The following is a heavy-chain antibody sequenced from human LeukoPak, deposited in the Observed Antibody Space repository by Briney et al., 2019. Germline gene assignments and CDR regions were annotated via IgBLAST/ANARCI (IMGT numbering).Heavy chain of an antibody. CDR3: ARDPDNYYDSSGSFDY. CDR1: GFTFSTYW. D-gene: IGHD3-22*01. J-gene: IGHJ4*02. Sequence: GGSLRLSCAASGFTFSTYWMHWVRQAPGKGLVWVSRIKSDGSTNYADSVKGRFTISRDNANNTLSLQMNSLRAEDTAVYYCARDPDNYYDSSGSFDYWGQGTLVTVSS. V-gene: IGHV3-74*01. CDR2: IKSDGST.